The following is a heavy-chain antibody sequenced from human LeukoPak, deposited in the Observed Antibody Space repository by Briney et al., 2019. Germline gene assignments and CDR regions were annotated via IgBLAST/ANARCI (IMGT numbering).Heavy chain of an antibody. D-gene: IGHD2-2*01. CDR1: GFTFSSHA. Sequence: GGSLRLSCAASGFTFSSHAMSWVRQAPGEGLGWVSAIRGSGGSTYYADSVKGRFTISRDNSKNTLYLQMNSLRAEDTAVYYCAKWGYCSSTSCYVDWFDPWGQGTLVTVSS. V-gene: IGHV3-23*01. J-gene: IGHJ5*02. CDR3: AKWGYCSSTSCYVDWFDP. CDR2: IRGSGGST.